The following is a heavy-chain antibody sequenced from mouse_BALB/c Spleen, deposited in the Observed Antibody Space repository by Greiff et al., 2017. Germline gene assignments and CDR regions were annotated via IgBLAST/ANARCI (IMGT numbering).Heavy chain of an antibody. CDR2: IYPYNGGT. CDR3: ARKAHYYGYYFDY. J-gene: IGHJ4*01. CDR1: GYTFTDYN. Sequence: VQLQQSGPELVKPGASVKISCKASGYTFTDYNMHWVKQSHGKSLEWIGYIYPYNGGTGYNQKFKSKATLTVDNSSSTAYMELRSLTSEDSAVYYCARKAHYYGYYFDYWGQGTSVTVSS. V-gene: IGHV1S29*02. D-gene: IGHD1-2*01.